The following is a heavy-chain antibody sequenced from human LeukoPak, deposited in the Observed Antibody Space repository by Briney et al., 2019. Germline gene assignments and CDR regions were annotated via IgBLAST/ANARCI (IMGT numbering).Heavy chain of an antibody. D-gene: IGHD6-19*01. Sequence: GASVKVSCKASGYTFTSRNMHWVRQAPGQGLEWMGVINPSGNTTSYAQRFQGRVTMTRDTSTSTVYMELSTLRSEDTAVHYCARMGYSSDSYFDYWGQGTLVAVSS. CDR3: ARMGYSSDSYFDY. V-gene: IGHV1-46*01. CDR1: GYTFTSRN. CDR2: INPSGNTT. J-gene: IGHJ4*02.